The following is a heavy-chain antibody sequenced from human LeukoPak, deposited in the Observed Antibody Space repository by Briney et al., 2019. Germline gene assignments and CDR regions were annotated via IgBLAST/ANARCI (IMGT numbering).Heavy chain of an antibody. CDR2: IYYSGST. J-gene: IGHJ6*03. V-gene: IGHV4-61*01. D-gene: IGHD6-13*01. Sequence: KLSETLSLTCTVSGGSVSSGSYYWSWIRQPPGKGLEWIGYIYYSGSTNYNPSLKSRVTISVDTSKNQFSLKLSSVTAADTAVYYCARDGTYSSSWTHYYYYYMDVWGKGTTVTVSS. CDR3: ARDGTYSSSWTHYYYYYMDV. CDR1: GGSVSSGSYY.